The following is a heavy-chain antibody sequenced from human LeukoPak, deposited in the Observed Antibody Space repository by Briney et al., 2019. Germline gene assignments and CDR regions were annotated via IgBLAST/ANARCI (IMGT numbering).Heavy chain of an antibody. CDR2: INPNSGGT. D-gene: IGHD6-19*01. CDR1: GYSFTGYY. CDR3: ARYESGSGFNY. Sequence: ASVKVSCKASGYSFTGYYMHWVRQAPGQGLEWMGWINPNSGGTNYAQKFQSRVTMTRDTSISTAYMELSRLRSDDTAVYYCARYESGSGFNYWGQGTLVTVSS. J-gene: IGHJ4*02. V-gene: IGHV1-2*02.